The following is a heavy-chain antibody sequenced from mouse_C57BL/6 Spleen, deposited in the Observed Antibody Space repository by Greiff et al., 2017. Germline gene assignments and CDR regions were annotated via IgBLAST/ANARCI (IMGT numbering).Heavy chain of an antibody. D-gene: IGHD2-5*01. CDR3: TRYGTYYSNYGTFDY. CDR2: IRNKANGYTT. J-gene: IGHJ2*01. Sequence: EVKLMESGGGLVQPGGSLSLSCAASGFTFTDYYMSWVRQPPGKALEWLGFIRNKANGYTTEYSASVTGRFTISRDNSQSILYLQMNGLRAEDSATYYCTRYGTYYSNYGTFDYWGQGTTLTVSS. V-gene: IGHV7-3*01. CDR1: GFTFTDYY.